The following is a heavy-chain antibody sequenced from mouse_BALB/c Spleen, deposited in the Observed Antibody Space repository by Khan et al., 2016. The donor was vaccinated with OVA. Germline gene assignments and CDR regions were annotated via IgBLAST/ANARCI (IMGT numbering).Heavy chain of an antibody. CDR3: ASHLTGSFAY. CDR1: GFTFSSYS. Sequence: EVELVESGGDLVKPGGSLKLSCAASGFTFSSYSMSLVRQTPDKRLEWVATISSGGDYTYYPDSVTGRFTISRDNAKNTLYLQMSSLKSEDTAMYYCASHLTGSFAYWGQGTLVTVSA. D-gene: IGHD4-1*01. V-gene: IGHV5-6*01. CDR2: ISSGGDYT. J-gene: IGHJ3*01.